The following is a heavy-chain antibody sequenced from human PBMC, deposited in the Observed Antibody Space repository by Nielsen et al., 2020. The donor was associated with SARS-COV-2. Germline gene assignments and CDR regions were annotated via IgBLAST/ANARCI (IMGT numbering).Heavy chain of an antibody. V-gene: IGHV3-30*18. D-gene: IGHD2-15*01. CDR2: IPYDGSNK. J-gene: IGHJ4*02. Sequence: SLKISCAASGFTFSTYGMHWVRQAPGKGLEWVAAIPYDGSNKYYVDSVEGRFTISRDNSKNTLYLQMSSLREEDTAVYYCAKDWTAIVVVPSGGVDYWGQGTLVTVSS. CDR3: AKDWTAIVVVPSGGVDY. CDR1: GFTFSTYG.